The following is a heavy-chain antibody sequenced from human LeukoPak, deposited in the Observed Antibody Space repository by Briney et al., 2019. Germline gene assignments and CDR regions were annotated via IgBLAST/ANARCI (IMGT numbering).Heavy chain of an antibody. CDR2: IYYSGST. Sequence: SETLSLTCTVSGGSISSSSYYWGWIRQPPGKGLEWIGSIYYSGSTYYNPSLKSRVTISVDTSKNQFSLKLSPVTAADTAVYYCARGRQQLDWFDPWGQGTLVTVSS. CDR1: GGSISSSSYY. D-gene: IGHD6-13*01. CDR3: ARGRQQLDWFDP. J-gene: IGHJ5*02. V-gene: IGHV4-39*01.